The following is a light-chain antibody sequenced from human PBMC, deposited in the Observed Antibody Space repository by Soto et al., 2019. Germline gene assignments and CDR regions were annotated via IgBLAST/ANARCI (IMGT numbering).Light chain of an antibody. J-gene: IGKJ4*01. CDR1: QDIRSF. CDR2: AAS. CDR3: QQLNSYPLT. V-gene: IGKV1-9*01. Sequence: IQLTQSASSLSASVGDGVTITCRASQDIRSFLAWYQQKPRKAPKVLIYAASTLQSGVQSRFSGSGSGTDFTLTISSLQPEDFATYHCQQLNSYPLTFGRGTKVDIK.